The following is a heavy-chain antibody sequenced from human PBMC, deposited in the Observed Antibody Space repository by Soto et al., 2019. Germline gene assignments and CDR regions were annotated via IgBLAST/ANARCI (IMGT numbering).Heavy chain of an antibody. Sequence: GGSLRLSCAASGFTFSSYAMTWVRQAPGKGLEWVSGVSGSGGSPYYADSVKGRFTISRDNSRNTLYLQMNSLRAEDTAVYYCAKDVKYYYGSGSSFDYWGQGTLVTVSS. CDR3: AKDVKYYYGSGSSFDY. D-gene: IGHD3-10*01. CDR1: GFTFSSYA. V-gene: IGHV3-23*01. CDR2: VSGSGGSP. J-gene: IGHJ4*02.